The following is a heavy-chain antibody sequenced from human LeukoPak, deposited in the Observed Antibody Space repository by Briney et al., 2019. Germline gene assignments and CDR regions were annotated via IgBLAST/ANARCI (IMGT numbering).Heavy chain of an antibody. CDR1: GFTFDDYA. CDR3: ARTGYSSTTNDY. V-gene: IGHV3-9*01. J-gene: IGHJ4*02. D-gene: IGHD2-2*01. Sequence: PGRSLRLTCAASGFTFDDYAMHWVRQAPGKGLEWVSGISWNSGSIGYADSVKGRFTISRDNAKNSLYLQMNSLRAEDTAVYYCARTGYSSTTNDYWGQGTLVTVSS. CDR2: ISWNSGSI.